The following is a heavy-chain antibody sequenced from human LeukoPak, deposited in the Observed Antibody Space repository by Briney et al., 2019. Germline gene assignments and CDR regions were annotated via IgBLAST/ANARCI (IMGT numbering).Heavy chain of an antibody. V-gene: IGHV3-7*03. CDR2: IKHDGSEK. CDR3: ATPLDYYDRSDSHQGGD. D-gene: IGHD3-22*01. J-gene: IGHJ4*02. Sequence: GGSLRLSCTASGFTFGDYAMSWFRQAPGKGLEWVANIKHDGSEKNYVDSVKGRFTISRDNAKNSLYLQMNSLRAEDTAVCYCATPLDYYDRSDSHQGGDWGQGTLVTVSS. CDR1: GFTFGDYA.